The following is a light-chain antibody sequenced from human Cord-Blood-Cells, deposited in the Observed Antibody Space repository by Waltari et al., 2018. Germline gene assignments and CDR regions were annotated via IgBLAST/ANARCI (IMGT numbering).Light chain of an antibody. J-gene: IGLJ1*01. CDR2: NVS. CDR1: SSAVGGYNY. CDR3: CSYAGSYNYV. V-gene: IGLV2-11*01. Sequence: QSALTQPRPLSGSPGQSVTTTCTGTSSAVGGYNYVSWYQQHPGKAPKLMIYNVSKRPSGVPDRFSGSKSGNTASLTISGLQAEDEADYYCCSYAGSYNYVFGTGTKVTVL.